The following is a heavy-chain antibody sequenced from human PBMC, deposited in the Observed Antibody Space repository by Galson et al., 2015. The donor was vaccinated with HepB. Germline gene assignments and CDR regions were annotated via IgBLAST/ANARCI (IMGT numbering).Heavy chain of an antibody. CDR2: ISGIGGST. CDR3: AKVGVSAAAGRSGFDP. V-gene: IGHV3-23*01. Sequence: SLRLSCAASGVHFSSSAMSWVRQAPGKGLEWVSAISGIGGSTYYADSVKGRFTISRDNSKNTLYLQMNSLRAEDTAVYYCAKVGVSAAAGRSGFDPWGQGTLVTVSS. CDR1: GVHFSSSA. D-gene: IGHD6-13*01. J-gene: IGHJ5*02.